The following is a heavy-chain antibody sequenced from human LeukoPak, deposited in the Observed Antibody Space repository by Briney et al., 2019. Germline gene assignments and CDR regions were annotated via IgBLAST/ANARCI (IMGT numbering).Heavy chain of an antibody. Sequence: PGGSLRLSCAASGFTFSSYGMHWVRQAPGKGLEWVAFIRYDGSNKYYADSVKGRFTISRDNSKNTLYLQMNSLRAEDTAVYYCARVPNYGYYFDYWGQGTLVTVSS. CDR3: ARVPNYGYYFDY. D-gene: IGHD4-17*01. J-gene: IGHJ4*02. CDR1: GFTFSSYG. CDR2: IRYDGSNK. V-gene: IGHV3-30*02.